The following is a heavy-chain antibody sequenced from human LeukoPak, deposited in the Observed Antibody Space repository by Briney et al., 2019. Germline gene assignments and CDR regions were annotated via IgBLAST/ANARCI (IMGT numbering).Heavy chain of an antibody. CDR1: GFTFSSYG. CDR3: ARRWLQLSYFDY. Sequence: PGGSLRLSCAASGFTFSSYGMHWVRQAPGKGLEWVAVISYDGSNKYYADSVKGRFTISRDNSKNTLYLQMNSLRAEDTAVYYCARRWLQLSYFDYWGQGTLVTVSS. V-gene: IGHV3-30*03. J-gene: IGHJ4*02. CDR2: ISYDGSNK. D-gene: IGHD5-24*01.